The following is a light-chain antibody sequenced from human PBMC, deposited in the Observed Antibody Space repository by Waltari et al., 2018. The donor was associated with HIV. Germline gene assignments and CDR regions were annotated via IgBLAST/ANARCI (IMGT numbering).Light chain of an antibody. CDR2: LGS. J-gene: IGKJ3*01. Sequence: DIVMTQSPLSLPVTPGEPASISCSSSQSLLHSNGYNYLDWYLQKPGQSPQLLLDLGSNRASGVPDRFSGSGSGTDFTLKISRVEAEDVGVYYCMQALQTPGAFGPGTKVDSK. CDR3: MQALQTPGA. V-gene: IGKV2-28*01. CDR1: QSLLHSNGYNY.